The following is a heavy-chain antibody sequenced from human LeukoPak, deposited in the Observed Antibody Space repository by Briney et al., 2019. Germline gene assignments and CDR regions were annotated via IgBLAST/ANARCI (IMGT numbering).Heavy chain of an antibody. J-gene: IGHJ4*02. CDR3: ARLVPERLFQLNPEGYYDY. D-gene: IGHD1-1*01. CDR2: INRNGNT. V-gene: IGHV4-34*01. Sequence: PSETLSLTCAISDEPFSGYYWGWIRQPPGKGLELIGEINRNGNTDYNPSLKSRVSMSIDTSKNQFSLKLISVTAADTAVYYCARLVPERLFQLNPEGYYDYWGQGTLVTVSS. CDR1: DEPFSGYY.